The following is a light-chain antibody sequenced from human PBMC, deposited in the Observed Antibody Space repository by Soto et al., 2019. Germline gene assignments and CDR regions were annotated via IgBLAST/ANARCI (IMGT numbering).Light chain of an antibody. Sequence: EVVLTQSPATMSLYPGEGATLSCRASQSVSTYLAWYQQKPGQAPRLLIFEASKRATGIPDRISGSGSGTDFTLTISSLEPEDFAGYYCQQRGHWPRTFGQGTKVEMK. CDR2: EAS. CDR3: QQRGHWPRT. J-gene: IGKJ1*01. V-gene: IGKV3-11*01. CDR1: QSVSTY.